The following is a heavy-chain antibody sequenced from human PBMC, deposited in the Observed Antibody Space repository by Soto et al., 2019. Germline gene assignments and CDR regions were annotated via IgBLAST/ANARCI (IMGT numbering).Heavy chain of an antibody. Sequence: VQLQESGPGLVKPSQTLSLTCTVSSGSISSADYYWSWIRQPPGKGLEWIGYIYYTGSAYYNPSLKSRVTMSVDTSNNQFSLKVTSVTAADTAVYDCASGGSSNWFDPWGKGTLVTVSS. D-gene: IGHD1-26*01. CDR1: SGSISSADYY. V-gene: IGHV4-30-4*01. J-gene: IGHJ5*02. CDR3: ASGGSSNWFDP. CDR2: IYYTGSA.